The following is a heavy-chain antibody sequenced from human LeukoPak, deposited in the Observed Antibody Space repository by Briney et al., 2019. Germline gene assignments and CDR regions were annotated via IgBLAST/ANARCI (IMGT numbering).Heavy chain of an antibody. CDR1: GFTFSSYG. CDR2: IRYDGSNK. Sequence: GGSLRLSCAASGFTFSSYGMHWVRQAPGKGLEWVAFIRYDGSNKYYADSVKGRFTISRGNSKNTLYLQMNSLRAEDTAVYYCARDPYTTDTVAYGAFDIWGRGTVVTVSS. CDR3: ARDPYTTDTVAYGAFDI. V-gene: IGHV3-30*02. J-gene: IGHJ3*02. D-gene: IGHD2/OR15-2a*01.